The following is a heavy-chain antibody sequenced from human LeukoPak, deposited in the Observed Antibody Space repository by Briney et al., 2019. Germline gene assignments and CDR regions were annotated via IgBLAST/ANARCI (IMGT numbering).Heavy chain of an antibody. CDR2: ITWNSYSI. D-gene: IGHD4-17*01. J-gene: IGHJ4*02. CDR3: AKGDVGDLKYFDY. V-gene: IGHV3-9*01. CDR1: GFTFGDYA. Sequence: GGSLRLSCAASGFTFGDYAMHWVRQAPGKGLEWVSGITWNSYSIGYADSVKGRFTISRDNAKNSLYLQMNSLRAEDTALYYCAKGDVGDLKYFDYWGQGTLVTVSS.